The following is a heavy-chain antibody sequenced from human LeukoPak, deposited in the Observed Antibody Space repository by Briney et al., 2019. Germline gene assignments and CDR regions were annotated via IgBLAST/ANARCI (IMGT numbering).Heavy chain of an antibody. V-gene: IGHV3-23*01. CDR1: GFTFSTYA. CDR2: ISSGGTT. J-gene: IGHJ4*02. CDR3: ATRQTTVDYYDC. D-gene: IGHD4-23*01. Sequence: GGSLRLSCVGSGFTFSTYAMNWARQAPGKGLEWVSAISSGGTTYYADSVKGRFSISRDNSKNTVYLQMNSLRAEDTAVYHCATRQTTVDYYDCWGQGTLVTVSS.